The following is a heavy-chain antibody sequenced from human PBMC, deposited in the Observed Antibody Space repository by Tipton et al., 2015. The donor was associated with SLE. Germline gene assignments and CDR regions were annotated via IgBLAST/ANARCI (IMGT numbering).Heavy chain of an antibody. CDR2: IYSSGSP. V-gene: IGHV4-4*07. CDR1: GGSISGFY. D-gene: IGHD1-26*01. J-gene: IGHJ3*02. CDR3: ARPIVGVAAFHI. Sequence: LRLSCTVSGGSISGFYWSWIRQPDGKGLEWIGRIYSSGSPNYNPSLKSRVTMSVDTSKNQFSLKLSSVTAADTAVYFCARPIVGVAAFHIWGPGTMVTVSS.